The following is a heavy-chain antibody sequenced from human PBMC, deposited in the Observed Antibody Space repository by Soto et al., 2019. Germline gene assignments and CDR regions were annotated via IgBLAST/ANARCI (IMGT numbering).Heavy chain of an antibody. V-gene: IGHV2-5*02. D-gene: IGHD3-9*01. CDR1: GFSLSTTTVG. CDR3: AQITPFYFKGYYFDY. Sequence: QITLKESGPTLVKPTQTLTLTCTLSGFSLSTTTVGVGWIRQPPGKALEWLALIYWDDDRRYIPTLKNSLTITKDTSGGKVVLTMTNMDPVDTATYYGAQITPFYFKGYYFDYWGPGILVTVSS. CDR2: IYWDDDR. J-gene: IGHJ4*02.